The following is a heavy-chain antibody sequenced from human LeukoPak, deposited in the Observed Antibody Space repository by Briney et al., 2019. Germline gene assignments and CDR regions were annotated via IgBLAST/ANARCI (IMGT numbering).Heavy chain of an antibody. CDR3: ARDHGSGYYYFDY. D-gene: IGHD3-22*01. CDR2: IYRGGST. CDR1: GFTVSSNY. Sequence: GGSLRLSCAASGFTVSSNYMSWVRQAPGKGLEWVSVIYRGGSTYYADSVKGRFTISRDNSKNTLYLQMNSLRAEDTAVYYCARDHGSGYYYFDYWGQGTLVTVSS. V-gene: IGHV3-53*01. J-gene: IGHJ4*02.